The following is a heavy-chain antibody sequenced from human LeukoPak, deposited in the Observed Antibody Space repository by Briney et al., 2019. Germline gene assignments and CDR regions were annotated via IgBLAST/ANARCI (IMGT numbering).Heavy chain of an antibody. D-gene: IGHD6-13*01. J-gene: IGHJ4*02. CDR1: GGSISSGSYY. V-gene: IGHV4-61*02. Sequence: MSSETLSLTCTVSGGSISSGSYYWSWIRQPAGKGLEWIGRIYTSGSTNYNPSLKSRVTISVDTSKNQFSLKLSSVTAADTAVYYCARGGHSEVDYWGQGTLVTVSS. CDR2: IYTSGST. CDR3: ARGGHSEVDY.